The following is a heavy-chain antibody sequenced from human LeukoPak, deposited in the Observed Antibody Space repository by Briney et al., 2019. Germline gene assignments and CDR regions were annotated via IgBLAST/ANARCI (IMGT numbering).Heavy chain of an antibody. CDR2: IIPIFSTA. Sequence: SVMVSCKASGGTFSSYAISWVRQAPGQGLEWMGGIIPIFSTANYAQKFQGRVTITTDESTSTAYMELSSLRSEDTAVYYCARSGVGDYSNAFDPWGQGTLVTVSS. J-gene: IGHJ5*02. CDR1: GGTFSSYA. CDR3: ARSGVGDYSNAFDP. D-gene: IGHD4-11*01. V-gene: IGHV1-69*05.